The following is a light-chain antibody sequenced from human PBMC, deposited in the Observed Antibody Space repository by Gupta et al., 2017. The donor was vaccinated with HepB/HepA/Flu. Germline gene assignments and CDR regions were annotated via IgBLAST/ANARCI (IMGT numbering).Light chain of an antibody. J-gene: IGLJ2*01. Sequence: SSVLAQPPSVSAAPGTTARPTCEGNNIGRISVHWYRPKPGQGPVLVVYNDSDRPSGIPERFSGSNSGDTATLTISRVEAGDEAYYYCQVWDSSGDRIFGGGTKLTVL. CDR2: NDS. V-gene: IGLV3-21*03. CDR1: NIGRIS. CDR3: QVWDSSGDRI.